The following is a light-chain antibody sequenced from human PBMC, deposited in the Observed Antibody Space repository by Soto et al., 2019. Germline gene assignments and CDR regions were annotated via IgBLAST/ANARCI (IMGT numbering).Light chain of an antibody. CDR2: DVS. Sequence: DIQMTQSPSTLSASIGDRVTITCRASESISSWLAWYQQKPGKAPKLLIYDVSSLESGVPSRFSGSGSGTDFSLSIDSLQPDDVATYYCQQYDLYWTFGQGTKVDI. J-gene: IGKJ1*01. V-gene: IGKV1-5*01. CDR1: ESISSW. CDR3: QQYDLYWT.